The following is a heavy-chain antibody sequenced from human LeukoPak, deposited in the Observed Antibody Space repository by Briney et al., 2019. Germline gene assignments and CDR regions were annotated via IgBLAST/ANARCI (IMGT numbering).Heavy chain of an antibody. CDR2: IYYSGST. D-gene: IGHD3-3*01. V-gene: IGHV4-59*01. CDR1: GGSISSYY. Sequence: SETLSLTCTVPGGSISSYYWSWIRQPPGKGLEWIGYIYYSGSTNYNPSLKSRVTISVDTSKNQFSLKLSSVTAADTAVYYCARDKGGYYPQPFDYWGQGTLVTVSS. J-gene: IGHJ4*02. CDR3: ARDKGGYYPQPFDY.